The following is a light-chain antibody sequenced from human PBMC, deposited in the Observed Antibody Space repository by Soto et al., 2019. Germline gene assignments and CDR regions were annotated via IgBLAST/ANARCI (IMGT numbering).Light chain of an antibody. Sequence: DIQLTQSPSSLSASVGDRVTITCRASQYISRYLNWYQQKAGKAPRVLIYSAATLQSGVPPRFSGSGSGTHFTLTISSLQPEDFATYFCQQGYNSPFTFGQRTKVEMK. CDR2: SAA. V-gene: IGKV1-39*01. CDR1: QYISRY. CDR3: QQGYNSPFT. J-gene: IGKJ2*01.